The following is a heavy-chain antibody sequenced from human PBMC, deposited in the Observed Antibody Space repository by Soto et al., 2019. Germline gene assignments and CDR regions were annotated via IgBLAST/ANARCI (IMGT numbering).Heavy chain of an antibody. CDR3: ARVYDILTGPDY. D-gene: IGHD3-9*01. CDR2: ISPKLGNA. CDR1: GGCSLSYYL. Sequence: APVTVSFTASGGCSLSYYLTTWVRRAPGQGLEWMGWISPKLGNANYAQKLQGRVTMTTDTSTSTAYMELRSLRSDDTAVYYCARVYDILTGPDYWGQGTLVTVSS. J-gene: IGHJ4*02. V-gene: IGHV1-18*04.